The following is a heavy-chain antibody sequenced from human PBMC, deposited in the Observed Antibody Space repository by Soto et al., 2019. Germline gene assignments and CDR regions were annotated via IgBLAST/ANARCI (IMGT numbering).Heavy chain of an antibody. CDR1: GGSISGYY. Sequence: QVQLQESGPGLVKPSETLSLTCTVSGGSISGYYWSWIRQPPGKGLEWIGYIYYSGSTNYNPSLKSRDTISVDTPKNQFSLKLSSVTAADTAVYYCARGRGGWFINQLLNAFDIWGQGTMVTVSS. CDR2: IYYSGST. CDR3: ARGRGGWFINQLLNAFDI. J-gene: IGHJ3*02. D-gene: IGHD2-2*01. V-gene: IGHV4-59*01.